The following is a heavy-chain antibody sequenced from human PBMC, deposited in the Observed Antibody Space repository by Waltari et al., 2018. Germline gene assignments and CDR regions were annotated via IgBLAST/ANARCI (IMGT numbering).Heavy chain of an antibody. Sequence: QVQLVQSGAEVKKPGSSVKVSCKASGGTFSSYAISWVRQAPGPGLEWMGRIIPIFGTANYAQKFQGRVTITADKSTSTAYMELSSLRSEDTAVYYCARGIRVVVAASIFGQRGGYFDYWGQGTLVTVSS. CDR2: IIPIFGTA. V-gene: IGHV1-69*08. CDR3: ARGIRVVVAASIFGQRGGYFDY. D-gene: IGHD2-15*01. J-gene: IGHJ4*02. CDR1: GGTFSSYA.